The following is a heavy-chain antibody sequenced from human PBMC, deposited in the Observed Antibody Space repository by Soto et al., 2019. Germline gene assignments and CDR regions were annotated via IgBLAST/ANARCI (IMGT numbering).Heavy chain of an antibody. V-gene: IGHV3-15*01. D-gene: IGHD6-19*01. CDR2: IKSKADGGTT. J-gene: IGHJ5*02. CDR1: GFTFTKAW. Sequence: EVQLVESGGGLVKPGGSLRLSCAASGFTFTKAWLTWVRQTPRQGLEWVGRIKSKADGGTTDYAASVKDRFIISRDDSNGTLYLHMNRLKTDDTAVYYCTTASKWLPPCSWGQGALVTVSS. CDR3: TTASKWLPPCS.